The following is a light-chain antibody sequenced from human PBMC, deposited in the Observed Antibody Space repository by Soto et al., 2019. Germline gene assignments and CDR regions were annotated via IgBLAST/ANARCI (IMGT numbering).Light chain of an antibody. CDR2: GAS. CDR3: QQDYDLVT. J-gene: IGKJ4*01. V-gene: IGKV3D-7*01. CDR1: QSVSSSY. Sequence: EIVMTQSPATLSLSPGEIATLSCRASQSVSSSYLSWYQQKPGQAPRLLISGASTRATGIPARFSGSGSGTDFNLTISSLQPDDFAVYYCQQDYDLVTFGGGNKVE.